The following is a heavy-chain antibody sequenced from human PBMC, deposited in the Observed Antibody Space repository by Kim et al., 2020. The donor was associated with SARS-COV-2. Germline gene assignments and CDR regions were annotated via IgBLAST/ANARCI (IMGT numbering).Heavy chain of an antibody. CDR1: GGSFSGYY. CDR2: INHSGST. D-gene: IGHD2-2*01. V-gene: IGHV4-34*01. CDR3: ARKLVVPAAIGVHYYYYYYIDV. Sequence: SETLSLTCAVYGGSFSGYYWSWIRQPPGKGLEWIGEINHSGSTNYNPSLKSRVTISVDTSKNQFSLKLSSVTAADTAVYYCARKLVVPAAIGVHYYYYYYIDVWGKGATVTVSS. J-gene: IGHJ6*03.